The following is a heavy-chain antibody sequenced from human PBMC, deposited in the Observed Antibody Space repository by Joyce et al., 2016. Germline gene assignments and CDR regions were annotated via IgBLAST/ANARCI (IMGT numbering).Heavy chain of an antibody. Sequence: EVQLVESGGGLVQSGGSLRLSCAASGFTFSDHYMDWVRQAPGKGLEWVGRTRNKVYSYSTEKAACVKGRFTISRDESKNSLALQMNSLNTEDTAVYYCVRVSNKAPQYCQHWGEGTLVTVSS. CDR3: VRVSNKAPQYCQH. D-gene: IGHD2/OR15-2a*01. CDR1: GFTFSDHY. J-gene: IGHJ1*01. CDR2: TRNKVYSYST. V-gene: IGHV3-72*01.